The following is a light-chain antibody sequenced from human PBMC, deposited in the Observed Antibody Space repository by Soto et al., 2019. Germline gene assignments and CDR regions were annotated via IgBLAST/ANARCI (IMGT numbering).Light chain of an antibody. V-gene: IGKV1-5*03. J-gene: IGKJ1*01. Sequence: DIQMTQSPSTLSASLGDRVTITCRASQTISIWLVWYQQKPGKAPNPLIYKASTLKSRVPSKYSGSESGTEISLTVSSLLPEDFATYHYQRYVTCSPTFDQLTKVEI. CDR3: QRYVTCSPT. CDR2: KAS. CDR1: QTISIW.